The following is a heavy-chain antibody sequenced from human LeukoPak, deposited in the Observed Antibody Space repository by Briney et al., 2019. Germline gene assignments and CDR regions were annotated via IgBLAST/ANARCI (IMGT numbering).Heavy chain of an antibody. D-gene: IGHD2-15*01. CDR1: GGSISSYY. V-gene: IGHV4-59*12. CDR3: VGSGAKYFDY. Sequence: SSETLSLTCTVSGGSISSYYWSWIRQPPGKGLEWIGYINYSGNTNYNPSLKSRVTIAVDTSKNQFSLKLSSVTAADTAVYYCVGSGAKYFDYWGQGTLVTVSS. J-gene: IGHJ4*02. CDR2: INYSGNT.